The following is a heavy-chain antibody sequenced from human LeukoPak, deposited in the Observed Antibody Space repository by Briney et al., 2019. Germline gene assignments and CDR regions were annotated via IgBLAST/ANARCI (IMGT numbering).Heavy chain of an antibody. V-gene: IGHV4-59*08. J-gene: IGHJ5*02. D-gene: IGHD1-26*01. CDR1: GGFISSYY. CDR2: IYYSGST. CDR3: ARGSGSHNWFDP. Sequence: PSETLSLTCTVSGGFISSYYWSWIRQPPGKGLEWIGYIYYSGSTNYNPSLKSRVTISVDTSKNQFSLKLSSVTAADTAVYYCARGSGSHNWFDPWGQGTLVTVSS.